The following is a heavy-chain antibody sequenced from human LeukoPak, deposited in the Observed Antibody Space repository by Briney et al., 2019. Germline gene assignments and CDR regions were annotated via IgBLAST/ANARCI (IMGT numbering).Heavy chain of an antibody. D-gene: IGHD2-2*01. CDR1: GFSVRTKY. CDR2: IYASSTK. CDR3: ARVGGVPAAHFDY. Sequence: GGSLTLSCAASGFSVRTKYMAWLRQAPGKELEWVSLIYASSTKYYYDSVKGRFTISRDNSKNSVYLQMDSLRAEDTAVYYCARVGGVPAAHFDYWGQGTLVTVSS. J-gene: IGHJ4*02. V-gene: IGHV3-53*01.